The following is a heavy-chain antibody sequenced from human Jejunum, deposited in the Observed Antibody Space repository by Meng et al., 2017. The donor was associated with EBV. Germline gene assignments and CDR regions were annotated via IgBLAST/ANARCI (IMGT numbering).Heavy chain of an antibody. Sequence: QWQLLESGGGLVKRGGSLRLSCAASGFSFSDYYMGWIRQAPGKGLEWVSYISSGSGSTLYYADSVGGRFTISRDNAKNSLYLQMNSLRAEDTAVYYCAASAVVAPHYWGQGTLVTVSS. CDR1: GFSFSDYY. J-gene: IGHJ4*02. V-gene: IGHV3-11*01. D-gene: IGHD2-15*01. CDR2: ISSGSGSTL. CDR3: AASAVVAPHY.